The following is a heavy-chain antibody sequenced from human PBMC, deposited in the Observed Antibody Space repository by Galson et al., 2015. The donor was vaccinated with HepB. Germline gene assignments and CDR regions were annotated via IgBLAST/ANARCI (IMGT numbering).Heavy chain of an antibody. D-gene: IGHD5-24*01. CDR3: ARSGCRDGYNYMACDAFDI. CDR2: TYYRSKWYN. CDR1: GDSVSSNSAA. V-gene: IGHV6-1*01. Sequence: CAISGDSVSSNSAAWNWIRRSPSRGLEWLGRTYYRSKWYNDYAVSVKSRITINPDTSKNQFSLQLNSVTPEDTAVYYCARSGCRDGYNYMACDAFDIWGQGTMVTVSS. J-gene: IGHJ3*02.